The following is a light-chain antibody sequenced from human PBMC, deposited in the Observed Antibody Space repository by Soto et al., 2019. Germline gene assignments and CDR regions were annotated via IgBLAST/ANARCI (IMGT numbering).Light chain of an antibody. J-gene: IGLJ2*01. V-gene: IGLV1-44*01. CDR3: AAWDDSLNGVL. Sequence: QPVLTQPPSASGTPGQRVTISCSGSSSNIGSNTVNWYQHLPGTAPKLLIYNNNQRPSGVPDRFSGSKSGTSASLAISGLQSEDEADYYCAAWDDSLNGVLFGGGTKLTVL. CDR2: NNN. CDR1: SSNIGSNT.